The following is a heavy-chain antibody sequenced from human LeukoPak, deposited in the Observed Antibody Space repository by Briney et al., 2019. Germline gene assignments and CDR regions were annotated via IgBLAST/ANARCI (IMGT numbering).Heavy chain of an antibody. Sequence: SETLSLTCTVSGGSISSYYWSWIRQPPGKGLEWIGYIYTSGSTNYNPSLKSRVTISVDTSKNQFSLKLSSVTAADTAVYYCARRDYYYYYMDVWAKGPRSPSP. CDR2: IYTSGST. CDR1: GGSISSYY. V-gene: IGHV4-4*09. J-gene: IGHJ6*03. CDR3: ARRDYYYYYMDV.